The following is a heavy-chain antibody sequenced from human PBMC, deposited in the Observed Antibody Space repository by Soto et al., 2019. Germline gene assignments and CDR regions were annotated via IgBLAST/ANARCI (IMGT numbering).Heavy chain of an antibody. Sequence: QVQLQESGPGLVKPSETLSLTCTVSGDSISTYYWSWIRQPPGKGLEWIGYIYYSGSTNYNPSLRGRVTISVDTSKNQFSLKLSSVTAADTAVYYCARLVNGFDLWGQGTMVTVSS. CDR3: ARLVNGFDL. CDR1: GDSISTYY. J-gene: IGHJ3*01. CDR2: IYYSGST. D-gene: IGHD2-15*01. V-gene: IGHV4-59*08.